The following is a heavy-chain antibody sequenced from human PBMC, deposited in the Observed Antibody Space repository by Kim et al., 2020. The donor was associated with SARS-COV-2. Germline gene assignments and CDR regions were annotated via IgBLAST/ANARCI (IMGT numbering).Heavy chain of an antibody. CDR2: IDWDDDK. J-gene: IGHJ3*02. D-gene: IGHD5-12*01. CDR1: GFSLSTSGMC. CDR3: ARSLEMATIYEAFDI. Sequence: SGPTLVNPTQTLTLTCTFSGFSLSTSGMCVSWIRQPPGKALEWLALIDWDDDKYYSTSLKTRLTISKDTSKNQVVLTMTNMDPVDTATYYCARSLEMATIYEAFDIWGQGKMVTGSS. V-gene: IGHV2-70*01.